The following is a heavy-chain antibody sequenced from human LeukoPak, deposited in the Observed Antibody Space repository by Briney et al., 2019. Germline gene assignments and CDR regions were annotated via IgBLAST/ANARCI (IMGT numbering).Heavy chain of an antibody. Sequence: SKTLSLTCTVSGGSISSGNYYWSWIRQHPGKGLEWIGYIHHSGSTYYNPSLKSRVIISVDTSKNQFSLKLNSVTAADTAVYYCASYGSGSYRFDPWGQGTLVTVSS. D-gene: IGHD3-10*01. V-gene: IGHV4-31*03. J-gene: IGHJ5*02. CDR1: GGSISSGNYY. CDR2: IHHSGST. CDR3: ASYGSGSYRFDP.